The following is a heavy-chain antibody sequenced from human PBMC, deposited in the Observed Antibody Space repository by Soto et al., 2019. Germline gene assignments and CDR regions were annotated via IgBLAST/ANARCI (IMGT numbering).Heavy chain of an antibody. CDR3: ARGGHVVVVTAALDY. CDR1: GDTFTDYY. V-gene: IGHV1-46*01. CDR2: VNPSGGHT. J-gene: IGHJ4*02. Sequence: QVQLMQSGAEVKKPGASVKVSCKASGDTFTDYYIHWVRQAPGQGLEWMGTVNPSGGHTTYAQHFLGRVTMTRDTSTSTLYMELTSLRSEYTAVYYCARGGHVVVVTAALDYWGQGTLVTVSS. D-gene: IGHD2-21*02.